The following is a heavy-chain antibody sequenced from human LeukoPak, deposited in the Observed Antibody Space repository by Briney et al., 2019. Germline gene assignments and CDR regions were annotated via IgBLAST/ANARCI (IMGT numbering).Heavy chain of an antibody. J-gene: IGHJ5*02. Sequence: ASVKVSCKASGYTFTSYYMHWVRQAPGQGLEWMGIINPSGGSTSYAQKFQGRVTMTRNTSISTAYMELSSLRSEDTAVYYCAVSYYGSGSYLYRFDPWGQGTLVTVSS. V-gene: IGHV1-46*01. CDR1: GYTFTSYY. CDR2: INPSGGST. CDR3: AVSYYGSGSYLYRFDP. D-gene: IGHD3-10*01.